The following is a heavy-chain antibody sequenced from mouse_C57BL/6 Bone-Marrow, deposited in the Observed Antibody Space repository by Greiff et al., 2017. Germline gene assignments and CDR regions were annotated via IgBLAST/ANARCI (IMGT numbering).Heavy chain of an antibody. CDR2: INPSNGGT. D-gene: IGHD1-1*01. J-gene: IGHJ4*01. Sequence: QVQLQQPGTELVKPGASVKLSCKASGYTFTSYWMHWVKQRPGQGLEWIGNINPSNGGTNYNEKFKSKATLTVDKSSSTAYMQLSSRTSEDSAVYYCARSPPYYYGSDYAMDYWGRGTSVTVSS. V-gene: IGHV1-53*01. CDR1: GYTFTSYW. CDR3: ARSPPYYYGSDYAMDY.